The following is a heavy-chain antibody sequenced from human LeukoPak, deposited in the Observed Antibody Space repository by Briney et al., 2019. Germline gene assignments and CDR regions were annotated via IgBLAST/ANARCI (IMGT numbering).Heavy chain of an antibody. CDR1: GYSFTDYY. Sequence: ASVKVSCKTSGYSFTDYYMHWVPQAPGQGLEWMGWINPNSGGTSSAQKFQGRVTMTRDTSITTVYMEVSWLTSDDTAIYYCARADRLDGGPYLIGPWGQGTLVTVSS. V-gene: IGHV1-2*02. CDR2: INPNSGGT. CDR3: ARADRLDGGPYLIGP. D-gene: IGHD2-21*01. J-gene: IGHJ5*02.